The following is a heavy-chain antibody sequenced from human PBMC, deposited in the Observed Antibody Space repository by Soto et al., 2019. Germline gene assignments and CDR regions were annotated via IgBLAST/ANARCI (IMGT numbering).Heavy chain of an antibody. CDR2: IYNGGGT. Sequence: EVQLVETGGGLIQPGGSLRLSCAASGFTVSGNYMSWVRQAPGKGLEWVSVIYNGGGTYYRDSVKCRFTNSRDNSKNTLYLQMNSLRAEDTGVYYCASTRGGSYDYWGQGTLVTVSS. CDR1: GFTVSGNY. J-gene: IGHJ4*02. CDR3: ASTRGGSYDY. V-gene: IGHV3-53*02. D-gene: IGHD6-25*01.